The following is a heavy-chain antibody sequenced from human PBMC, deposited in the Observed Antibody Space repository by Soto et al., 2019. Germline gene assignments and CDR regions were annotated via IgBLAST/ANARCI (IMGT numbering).Heavy chain of an antibody. CDR3: ARGQDFWSGYPFDY. CDR1: SESFSGYY. J-gene: IGHJ4*02. Sequence: SETLSLTCAVYSESFSGYYWTWIRQPPGKGLEWIGEINHSGNTKYNPSLKSRVTMSVDTSKNQFSLNLRSVTAADTAVYYCARGQDFWSGYPFDYWGQGTLVS. V-gene: IGHV4-34*01. D-gene: IGHD3-3*01. CDR2: INHSGNT.